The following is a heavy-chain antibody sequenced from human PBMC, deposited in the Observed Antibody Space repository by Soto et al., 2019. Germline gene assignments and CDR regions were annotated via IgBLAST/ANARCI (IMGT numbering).Heavy chain of an antibody. J-gene: IGHJ4*02. CDR3: AKVRSGWFRGPPDY. Sequence: PGGSLRLSCAASGFTFSSYAMSWVRQAPGKGLEWVSAISGSGGSTYYADSVKGRFTISRDNSKNTLYLQMNSLRAEDTAVYYCAKVRSGWFRGPPDYWGQGTLVTVSS. D-gene: IGHD6-19*01. CDR1: GFTFSSYA. CDR2: ISGSGGST. V-gene: IGHV3-23*01.